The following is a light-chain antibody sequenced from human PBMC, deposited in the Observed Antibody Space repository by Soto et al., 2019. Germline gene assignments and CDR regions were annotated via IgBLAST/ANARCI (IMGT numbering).Light chain of an antibody. V-gene: IGLV1-47*02. CDR3: AAWDGSLSAWM. CDR1: SSNIGSNY. Sequence: QPVLTQPPSASGTPGQRVTISCSGGSSNIGSNYVYWYQQLTGTAPKLLIDGSNQRPSGVPDRFSGSRSGTSASLAISGLRSDDEADYFCAAWDGSLSAWMFGGGTKVTVL. CDR2: GSN. J-gene: IGLJ3*02.